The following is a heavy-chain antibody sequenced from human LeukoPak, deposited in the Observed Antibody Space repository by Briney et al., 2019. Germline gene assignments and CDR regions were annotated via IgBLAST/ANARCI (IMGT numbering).Heavy chain of an antibody. CDR3: ARGTYYYDSSGYYYDY. CDR2: IKQDGSEK. J-gene: IGHJ4*02. D-gene: IGHD3-22*01. Sequence: PGGSLRVSCAASGFSFSSYWMSWVRQAPGKGVEWVANIKQDGSEKYYVDSVKGRFTISRDNAKNSVYLQMNSLRANDTAVYYCARGTYYYDSSGYYYDYWGQGTLVTVSS. V-gene: IGHV3-7*01. CDR1: GFSFSSYW.